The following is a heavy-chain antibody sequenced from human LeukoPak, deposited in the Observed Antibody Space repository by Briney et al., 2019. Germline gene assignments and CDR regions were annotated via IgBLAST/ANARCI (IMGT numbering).Heavy chain of an antibody. Sequence: PGGSLRLSCAASGFTFSSYSMNWVRQAPGKGLEWVSSISSSSSYIYYADSVKGRFTISRDNAKNSLYLQMNSLRAEDTAVYYCAKPIISYYYDSSGLVDWGQGTLVTVSS. J-gene: IGHJ4*02. V-gene: IGHV3-21*04. CDR1: GFTFSSYS. D-gene: IGHD3-22*01. CDR2: ISSSSSYI. CDR3: AKPIISYYYDSSGLVD.